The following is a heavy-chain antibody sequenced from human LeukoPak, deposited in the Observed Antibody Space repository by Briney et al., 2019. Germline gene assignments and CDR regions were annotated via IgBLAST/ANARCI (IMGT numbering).Heavy chain of an antibody. CDR2: ISAYNGNT. D-gene: IGHD2-15*01. CDR1: GYTFTSYG. Sequence: ASVKVSCKASGYTFTSYGISWVRQAPGQGLEWMGWISAYNGNTNYAQKLQGRVTMTTDTSTSTAYMELRSLRSDDTAVYYCAREAGYCSGGSCLDYWGQGTLVTVSS. CDR3: AREAGYCSGGSCLDY. J-gene: IGHJ4*02. V-gene: IGHV1-18*01.